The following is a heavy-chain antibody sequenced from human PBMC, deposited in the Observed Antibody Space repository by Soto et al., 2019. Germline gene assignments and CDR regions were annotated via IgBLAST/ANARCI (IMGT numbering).Heavy chain of an antibody. CDR1: GFTFSSYW. V-gene: IGHV3-7*01. D-gene: IGHD6-13*01. CDR3: ARDLEQHLGTDYFDY. J-gene: IGHJ4*02. CDR2: IKQDGSEK. Sequence: EVQLVESGGGLVQPGGSLRLSCAASGFTFSSYWMSWVRQAPGKGLEWVANIKQDGSEKYYVDSVKGRFTISRDNAKNSLYLQMNSLRAEDTAVYYCARDLEQHLGTDYFDYWGQGTLVTVSS.